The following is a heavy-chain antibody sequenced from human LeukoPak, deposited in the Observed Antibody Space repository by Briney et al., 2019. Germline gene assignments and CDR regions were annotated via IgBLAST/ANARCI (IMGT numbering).Heavy chain of an antibody. CDR2: ISWNRGSI. CDR1: GFTFDDYA. J-gene: IGHJ4*02. CDR3: AKDPCRGDCYSFDY. D-gene: IGHD2-21*02. V-gene: IGHV3-9*01. Sequence: HPGGSLRLSCAASGFTFDDYAMHWVRQAPGEGLEWVSGISWNRGSIGYADSVKGRFTISRDNAKNSLYLQMNSLRAEDTALYYCAKDPCRGDCYSFDYWGQGTLVTVSS.